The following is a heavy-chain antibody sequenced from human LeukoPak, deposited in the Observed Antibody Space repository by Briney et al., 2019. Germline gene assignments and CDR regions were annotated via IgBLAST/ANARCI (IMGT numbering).Heavy chain of an antibody. Sequence: GGSLRLSCAASGFTFSSYSMNWVRQAPGKGLEWVSYISSSSSIIYYADSVKGRFTISRDNAKNSLYLQMNSLRAEDTAVYYCARDRRGFFDYWGQGTLVTVSS. V-gene: IGHV3-48*04. J-gene: IGHJ4*02. CDR1: GFTFSSYS. CDR3: ARDRRGFFDY. D-gene: IGHD3-16*01. CDR2: ISSSSSII.